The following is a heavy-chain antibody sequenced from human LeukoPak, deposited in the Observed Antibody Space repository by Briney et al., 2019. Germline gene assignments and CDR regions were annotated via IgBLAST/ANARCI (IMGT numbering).Heavy chain of an antibody. CDR3: ARVTPRVGAAAGSFDY. D-gene: IGHD6-13*01. V-gene: IGHV3-21*01. CDR1: GFTFSSYS. CDR2: ISSSSSYI. J-gene: IGHJ4*02. Sequence: GGSLRLSCAASGFTFSSYSMNWVRQAPGKGLEWGSSISSSSSYIYYADSVKGRFTISRDNAKNSLYLQMNSLRAEDTAVYYCARVTPRVGAAAGSFDYWGQGTLVTVSS.